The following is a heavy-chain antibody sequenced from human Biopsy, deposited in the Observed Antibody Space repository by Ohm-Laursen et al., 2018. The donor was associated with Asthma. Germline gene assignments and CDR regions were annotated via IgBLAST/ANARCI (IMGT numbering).Heavy chain of an antibody. Sequence: GASVKVSYKASGYTFINYAIHWVRQTPGQRLEWMGWINAGNGNTKYSQNFQGRVTIIRDTSASTSYMELSSLRPEDTAVYYCAKTYYDFLTGQVNDVFDIWGQGTLVIVSS. D-gene: IGHD3-9*01. J-gene: IGHJ3*02. CDR2: INAGNGNT. V-gene: IGHV1-3*01. CDR3: AKTYYDFLTGQVNDVFDI. CDR1: GYTFINYA.